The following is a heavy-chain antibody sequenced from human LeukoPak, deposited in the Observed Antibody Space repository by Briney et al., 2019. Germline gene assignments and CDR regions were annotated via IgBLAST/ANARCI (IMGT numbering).Heavy chain of an antibody. D-gene: IGHD3-10*01. CDR1: GFTFSSYG. Sequence: GGSLRLSCAASGFTFSSYGMHWVRQAPGKGLEWVAFIRYDGSNKYYADSVKGRFTISRDNSKNTLYLQMNSLRAEDTAVYYCAKDGAYYGSGSYYRKRDYYYYYMDIWGKGTTVTISS. V-gene: IGHV3-30*02. J-gene: IGHJ6*03. CDR2: IRYDGSNK. CDR3: AKDGAYYGSGSYYRKRDYYYYYMDI.